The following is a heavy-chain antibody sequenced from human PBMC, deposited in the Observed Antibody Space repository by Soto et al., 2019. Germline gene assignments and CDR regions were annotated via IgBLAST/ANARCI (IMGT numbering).Heavy chain of an antibody. J-gene: IGHJ4*02. V-gene: IGHV3-23*01. CDR3: AKAPDAGTVTTYFAFDY. Sequence: EVQLLESGGGLVQPGGSLRLSCAASGFTFSSYAMSWVRQAPGKGQEWVSAISGSGGSTYYADSVKGRFTISRDNSKNTLYLQMNSLRADDTAVYYCAKAPDAGTVTTYFAFDYWGQGTLVTVSS. D-gene: IGHD4-17*01. CDR2: ISGSGGST. CDR1: GFTFSSYA.